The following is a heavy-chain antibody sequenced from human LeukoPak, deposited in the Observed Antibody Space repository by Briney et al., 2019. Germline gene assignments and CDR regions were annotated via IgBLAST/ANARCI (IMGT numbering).Heavy chain of an antibody. CDR3: ARDEYYYDSSGPPGSY. V-gene: IGHV3-21*01. CDR1: GFTFSDGW. Sequence: GGSLRLSCAASGFTFSDGWMSWVRQAPGKGLEWVSSISSSSSYIYYADSVKGRFTISRDNAKNSLYLQMNSLRAEDTAVYYCARDEYYYDSSGPPGSYWGQGTLVTVSS. CDR2: ISSSSSYI. J-gene: IGHJ4*02. D-gene: IGHD3-22*01.